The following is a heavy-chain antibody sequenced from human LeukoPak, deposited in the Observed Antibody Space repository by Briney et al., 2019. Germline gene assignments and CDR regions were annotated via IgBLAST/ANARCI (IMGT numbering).Heavy chain of an antibody. D-gene: IGHD5-12*01. CDR2: ISAYNGNT. J-gene: IGHJ4*02. Sequence: ASVKVSCKASGYIFPSYGISWVRQAPGQGLEWMGWISAYNGNTHFAQKLQGRVTMTTDTSTSTAYMELRSLRSDDTAVYYCASRRGDSGYDYLDYWGQGTLVTVSS. CDR3: ASRRGDSGYDYLDY. V-gene: IGHV1-18*01. CDR1: GYIFPSYG.